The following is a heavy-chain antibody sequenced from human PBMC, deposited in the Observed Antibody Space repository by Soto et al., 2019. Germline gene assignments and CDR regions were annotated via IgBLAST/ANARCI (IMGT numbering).Heavy chain of an antibody. CDR3: ARGHSWYSSSYFDY. CDR2: ISYSGST. Sequence: QVQLQESGPGLVKPSQTLSLTCTVSGGSISSGGYYWSWIRQLPGKGLEWIGYISYSGSTSYNPSLKRRLTISVDTSKNQFSLKLSSVTAADTAVYYCARGHSWYSSSYFDYWGQGTLVTVSS. J-gene: IGHJ4*02. CDR1: GGSISSGGYY. V-gene: IGHV4-31*03. D-gene: IGHD6-13*01.